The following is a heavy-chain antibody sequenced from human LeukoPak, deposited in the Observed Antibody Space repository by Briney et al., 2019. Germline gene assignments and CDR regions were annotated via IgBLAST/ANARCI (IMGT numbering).Heavy chain of an antibody. CDR2: ISSSSSYI. V-gene: IGHV3-21*01. CDR1: GFTFSSYS. Sequence: PGGSLRLSCAASGFTFSSYSMNWVRQAPGKGLEWVSSISSSSSYIYYADSVKGRFTISRDNAKNSLYLQMNSLRAVDTAVYYCARPDTAMVRGYYFDYWGQGTLVTVSS. J-gene: IGHJ4*02. CDR3: ARPDTAMVRGYYFDY. D-gene: IGHD5-18*01.